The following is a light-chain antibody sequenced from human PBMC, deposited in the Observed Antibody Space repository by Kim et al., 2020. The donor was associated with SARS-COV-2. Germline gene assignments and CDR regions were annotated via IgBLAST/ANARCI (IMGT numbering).Light chain of an antibody. J-gene: IGKJ2*01. CDR2: GAS. Sequence: IVMTQSPPTLSVSPGESATLSCRASQSVSSNLAWYQHKPGQAPRLLIYGASTRATNIPPRFSASGSGTDFTLTISSLQSEDFAVYYCQQYNGLPSYTFGQGTKLEI. V-gene: IGKV3-15*01. CDR3: QQYNGLPSYT. CDR1: QSVSSN.